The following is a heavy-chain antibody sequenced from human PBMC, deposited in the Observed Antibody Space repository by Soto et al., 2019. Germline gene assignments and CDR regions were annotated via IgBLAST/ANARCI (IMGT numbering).Heavy chain of an antibody. V-gene: IGHV3-21*01. CDR1: GFTFSSYS. J-gene: IGHJ6*02. CDR3: AREPSALAADGTFYYYGMDV. CDR2: ISSSSSYI. D-gene: IGHD6-13*01. Sequence: GSLRLSCAASGFTFSSYSMNWVRQAPGKGLEWVSSISSSSSYIYYADSVKGRFTISRDNAKNSLYLQMNSLRAEDTAVYYCAREPSALAADGTFYYYGMDVWGQGTTVTVSS.